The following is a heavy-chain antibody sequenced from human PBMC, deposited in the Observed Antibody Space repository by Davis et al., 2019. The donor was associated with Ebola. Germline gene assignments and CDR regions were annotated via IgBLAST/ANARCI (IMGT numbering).Heavy chain of an antibody. J-gene: IGHJ4*02. CDR1: GYTFTSYG. CDR3: ARGRANYFDY. V-gene: IGHV1-46*01. CDR2: INPSGGST. Sequence: ASVNVSCQASGYTFTSYGISWVRQAPGQGLEWMGIINPSGGSTSYAQKFQGRVTMTRDTSTSTVYMELSSLRSEDTAVYYWARGRANYFDYWGQGTLVTVSS.